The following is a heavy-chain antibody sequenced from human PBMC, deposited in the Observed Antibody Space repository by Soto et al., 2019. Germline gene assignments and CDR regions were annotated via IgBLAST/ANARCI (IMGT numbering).Heavy chain of an antibody. CDR3: AKVSLGATTITDYYYYGMDV. Sequence: PGGSLRLSCAASGFTFSSYALIWVRQAPGKGLEWVSTISGGGGSTYYADSVKGRVSISRDNSKNTLYLQMNSLRAEDTAVYYCAKVSLGATTITDYYYYGMDVSGQAITGSVPS. J-gene: IGHJ6*02. CDR2: ISGGGGST. V-gene: IGHV3-23*01. D-gene: IGHD1-26*01. CDR1: GFTFSSYA.